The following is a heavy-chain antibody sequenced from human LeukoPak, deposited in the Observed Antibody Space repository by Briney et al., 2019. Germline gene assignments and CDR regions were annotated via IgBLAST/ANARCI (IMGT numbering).Heavy chain of an antibody. CDR1: GFILSSHS. D-gene: IGHD3-10*01. J-gene: IGHJ4*02. CDR3: EPYGGLDY. V-gene: IGHV3-21*01. CDR2: MDNRSGYT. Sequence: PGGPLRLLCAPSGFILSSHSMNWARRAPGEGLEWVSSMDNRSGYTYYAHSVKGRFTIHRDNDKNSLFLQMNSQRGEDSAVYYCEPYGGLDYWGQGTLVTVSS.